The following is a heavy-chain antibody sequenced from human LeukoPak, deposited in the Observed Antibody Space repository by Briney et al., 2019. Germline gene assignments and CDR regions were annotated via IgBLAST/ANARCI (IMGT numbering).Heavy chain of an antibody. D-gene: IGHD2-8*02. Sequence: SETLSLTCSVSGGSISGYFWSWIREPPGRGLEWIGYIFYGGNTKYNPSLKSRVAMSADASKNQYSLSLSSVTAADTAIYYCARGRYCAGGGCRLFDFWGQGTLVGVSS. CDR1: GGSISGYF. CDR2: IFYGGNT. CDR3: ARGRYCAGGGCRLFDF. J-gene: IGHJ4*02. V-gene: IGHV4-59*01.